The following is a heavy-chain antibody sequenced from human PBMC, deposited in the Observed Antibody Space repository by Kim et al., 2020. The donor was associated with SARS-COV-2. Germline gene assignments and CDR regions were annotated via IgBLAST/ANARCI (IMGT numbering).Heavy chain of an antibody. CDR3: AKDLGPGASSGCNKYYFDY. CDR1: GFTFSSYG. J-gene: IGHJ4*02. Sequence: GGSLRLSCAASGFTFSSYGMHWVRQAPGKGLEWVAVISYDGSNKYYADSVKGRFTISRDNSKNTLYLQMNSLRAEDTAVYYCAKDLGPGASSGCNKYYFDYWGQGTLVTVSS. D-gene: IGHD6-19*01. V-gene: IGHV3-30*18. CDR2: ISYDGSNK.